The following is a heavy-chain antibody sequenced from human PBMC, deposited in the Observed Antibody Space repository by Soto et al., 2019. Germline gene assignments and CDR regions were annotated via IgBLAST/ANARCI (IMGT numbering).Heavy chain of an antibody. J-gene: IGHJ5*02. Sequence: WGSLLVGCAASVFMFENYAMIWVRQAHGKGMEWVATVSGNSYGAYYADSVRGRFIISRDNSKNTMSLQLNSLRDDDTAIYYCAKGKSENGVDWLDPWGPGTMFTVSS. CDR3: AKGKSENGVDWLDP. CDR2: VSGNSYGA. CDR1: VFMFENYA. V-gene: IGHV3-23*01. D-gene: IGHD2-8*01.